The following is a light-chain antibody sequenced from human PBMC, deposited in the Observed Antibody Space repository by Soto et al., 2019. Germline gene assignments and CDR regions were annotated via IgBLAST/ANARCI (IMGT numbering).Light chain of an antibody. CDR2: DVS. Sequence: QSVLTQPASVSGSPGQSITISCTGTSSDVGGYNYVTWYQQQPGKAPKLMIYDVSNRPSGVSNRFSGSKSGNTASLTISGRQAEDEADYYCSSYTGSSTYVVFGGGTKLTV. CDR1: SSDVGGYNY. J-gene: IGLJ2*01. V-gene: IGLV2-14*01. CDR3: SSYTGSSTYVV.